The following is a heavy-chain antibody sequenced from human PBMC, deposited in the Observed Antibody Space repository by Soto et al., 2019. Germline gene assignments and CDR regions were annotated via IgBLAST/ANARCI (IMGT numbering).Heavy chain of an antibody. D-gene: IGHD2-2*01. CDR1: GGSISSSGYY. Sequence: QLQLQESGPGLVKPSETLSLTCTVSGGSISSSGYYWGWIRQPPGKGLEWIGSIYYSGSAYYNPSLKSRVTMSVHTSRNQFSLDLNSVTAADTAIYYGARQVQRCSTTYYCFYCYMDVWGKGTTVTVSS. J-gene: IGHJ6*03. CDR3: ARQVQRCSTTYYCFYCYMDV. V-gene: IGHV4-39*01. CDR2: IYYSGSA.